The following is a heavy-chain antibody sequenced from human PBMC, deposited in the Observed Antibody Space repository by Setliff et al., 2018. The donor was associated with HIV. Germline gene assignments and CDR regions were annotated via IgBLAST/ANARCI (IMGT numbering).Heavy chain of an antibody. Sequence: PSETLSLTCTVSGGPINSGSYYWSWIRQPAGKGLEWIGRIYSSGTTNYNPSLKRRVTISFDTSENQFSLKLNSVTAADTAVYYCTREGGGCSGTYFNFPFDSWGQGTLVTVSS. V-gene: IGHV4-61*02. CDR2: IYSSGTT. J-gene: IGHJ4*02. CDR3: TREGGGCSGTYFNFPFDS. D-gene: IGHD1-26*01. CDR1: GGPINSGSYY.